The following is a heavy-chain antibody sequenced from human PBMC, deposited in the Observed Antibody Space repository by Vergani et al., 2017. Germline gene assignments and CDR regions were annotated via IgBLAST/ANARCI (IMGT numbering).Heavy chain of an antibody. CDR1: GGTFSSYA. Sequence: QVQLVQSGAEVKKPGSSVKVSCKASGGTFSSYAISWVRQAPGQGLEWMGGIIPIFGTANYAQKFQGRVTITADESTSTAYMELSSRRSEDTAVYYCAREGETYYYDSSGYSGAFDIWGQGTMVTVSS. D-gene: IGHD3-22*01. CDR3: AREGETYYYDSSGYSGAFDI. CDR2: IIPIFGTA. V-gene: IGHV1-69*01. J-gene: IGHJ3*02.